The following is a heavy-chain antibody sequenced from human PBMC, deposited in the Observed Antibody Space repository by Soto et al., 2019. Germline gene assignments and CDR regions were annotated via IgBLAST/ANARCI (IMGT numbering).Heavy chain of an antibody. CDR2: INHSGST. J-gene: IGHJ6*04. V-gene: IGHV4-30-4*01. CDR1: GGSISSDDYY. CDR3: ARARKGSGSDYYYHYGMDV. D-gene: IGHD3-3*01. Sequence: SETLSLTCTVSGGSISSDDYYWSWIRQAPGRGLEWIGEINHSGSTNYNPSLKSRVTISVHTSKNQFSLKLSSVTAADTAVYYCARARKGSGSDYYYHYGMDVWGKGTTVTVSS.